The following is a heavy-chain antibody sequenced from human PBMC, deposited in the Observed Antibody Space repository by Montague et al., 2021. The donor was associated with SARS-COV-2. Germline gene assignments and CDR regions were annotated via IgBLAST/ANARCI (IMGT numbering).Heavy chain of an antibody. CDR1: GITFDDYG. CDR3: SRGGGMIRGVVDF. CDR2: ISRSGDST. Sequence: SLRLSCAVSGITFDDYGMSWVRQVPGKGLEWVSGISRSGDSTAYGDSVKGRFFISRDNAKNTLYLQMNSLRVEDTAFYHCSRGGGMIRGVVDFWGQGILVSVSS. V-gene: IGHV3-20*01. D-gene: IGHD3-10*01. J-gene: IGHJ4*02.